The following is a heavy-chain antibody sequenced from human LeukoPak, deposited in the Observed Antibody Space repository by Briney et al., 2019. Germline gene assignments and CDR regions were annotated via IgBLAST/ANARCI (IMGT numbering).Heavy chain of an antibody. CDR2: IIPIFGTA. CDR1: GGTFSSYA. D-gene: IGHD2/OR15-2a*01. J-gene: IGHJ5*02. Sequence: SVKVSCKASGGTFSSYALSWVRQAPGQGLEWMGRIIPIFGTANYAQKFQGRVTITADESTSTAYMELSSLRSEDTAVYYCAIQRIVQNWFDPWGQGTLVTVSS. V-gene: IGHV1-69*13. CDR3: AIQRIVQNWFDP.